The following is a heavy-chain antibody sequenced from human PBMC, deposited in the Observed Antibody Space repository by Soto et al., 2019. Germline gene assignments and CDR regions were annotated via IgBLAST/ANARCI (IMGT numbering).Heavy chain of an antibody. CDR3: ARAAYGSSTLFDY. Sequence: SETLSLTCAVYGGSFSGYYWSWIRQPPGKGLEWIGETNHSGSTNYNPSLKSRVSTSVDTSKNQFSLKLSSVTAADTAVYYCARAAYGSSTLFDYWGRGALVTAPQ. CDR1: GGSFSGYY. D-gene: IGHD6-13*01. J-gene: IGHJ4*02. V-gene: IGHV4-34*01. CDR2: TNHSGST.